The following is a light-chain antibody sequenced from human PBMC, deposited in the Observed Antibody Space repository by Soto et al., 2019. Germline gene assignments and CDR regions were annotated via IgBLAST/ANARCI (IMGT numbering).Light chain of an antibody. CDR3: QQRYNWPKP. CDR2: DAS. Sequence: EIVLTQSPVTLSLSPGERATLSCRASQSVYNSLAWYQQKPGQAPRLLIYDASNRANGIPARFSGSGSGTDVTLNISSLEPDDVAVYYCQQRYNWPKPFGQGTKLEIK. J-gene: IGKJ2*01. CDR1: QSVYNS. V-gene: IGKV3-11*01.